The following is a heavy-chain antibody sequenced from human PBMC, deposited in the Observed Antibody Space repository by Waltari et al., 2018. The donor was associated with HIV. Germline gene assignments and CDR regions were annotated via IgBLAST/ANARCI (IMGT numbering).Heavy chain of an antibody. J-gene: IGHJ6*02. CDR3: VKEHQYSHSWYSYYGMDV. CDR1: GFTFSNYG. D-gene: IGHD6-13*01. V-gene: IGHV3-23*01. Sequence: EVQVLESGGALVQPGGSLRLSCAASGFTFSNYGMSWVRQAPGKGVEWVSSMSGSGGSKYYADSVKGRVTVSRDNSKNTLYLQMNSLRAEDTAVYFGVKEHQYSHSWYSYYGMDVWGQGTTVTVSS. CDR2: MSGSGGSK.